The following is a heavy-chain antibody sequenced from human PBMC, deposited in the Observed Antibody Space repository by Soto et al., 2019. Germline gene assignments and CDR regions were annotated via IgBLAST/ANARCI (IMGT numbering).Heavy chain of an antibody. CDR3: ARQSGTFSHFDY. D-gene: IGHD3-3*01. V-gene: IGHV4-59*08. J-gene: IGHJ4*02. Sequence: SETLSLTCTVSGGSISSYYWSWIRQPPGKGLEWIGYIYYSGGTNYNPSLKSRVTIAVDTSKNQFSLKLSSVTAADTAVYYCARQSGTFSHFDYWGQGTPVTVSS. CDR1: GGSISSYY. CDR2: IYYSGGT.